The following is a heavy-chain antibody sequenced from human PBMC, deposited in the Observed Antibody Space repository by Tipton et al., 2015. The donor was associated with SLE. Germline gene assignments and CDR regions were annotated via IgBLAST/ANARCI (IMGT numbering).Heavy chain of an antibody. J-gene: IGHJ1*01. CDR2: IKHTGAT. V-gene: IGHV3-15*01. D-gene: IGHD1-1*01. CDR1: GFSFPNAW. Sequence: GSLRLSCLVSGFSFPNAWMRWVRQSSGKGLECVGRIKHTGATDYVAPAKGRFTISRDNLKKTVYLQMNSLQTEDTAVYYCATDSERWSHWGQGTLVTVSS. CDR3: ATDSERWSH.